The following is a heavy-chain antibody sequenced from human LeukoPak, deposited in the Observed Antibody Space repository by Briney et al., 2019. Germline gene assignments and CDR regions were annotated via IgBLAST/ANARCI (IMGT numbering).Heavy chain of an antibody. D-gene: IGHD5-24*01. CDR1: GGTFSSYA. Sequence: GTSVTLSCKASGGTFSSYAISWVRQAPGQGLEWMGRIIPILGIANYAQKFQGRVTITADKSTSTAYMELSSLRSEDTAVYYCARVEMDTIYFDYWGQGPLVTVSS. CDR2: IIPILGIA. J-gene: IGHJ4*02. V-gene: IGHV1-69*04. CDR3: ARVEMDTIYFDY.